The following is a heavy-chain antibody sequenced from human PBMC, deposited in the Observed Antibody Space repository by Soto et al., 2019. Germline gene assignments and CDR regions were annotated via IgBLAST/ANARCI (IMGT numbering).Heavy chain of an antibody. CDR3: ARIVGADRRWFDP. Sequence: ASVKVSGKASGYIFTSYGITWVRQAPGQGLERMGWISAYNGNTNYAQKLQGRVTMTTDTSTSTAYMELRSLRSDDTAVYYCARIVGADRRWFDPWGQGTLVTVSS. V-gene: IGHV1-18*01. CDR1: GYIFTSYG. D-gene: IGHD1-26*01. CDR2: ISAYNGNT. J-gene: IGHJ5*02.